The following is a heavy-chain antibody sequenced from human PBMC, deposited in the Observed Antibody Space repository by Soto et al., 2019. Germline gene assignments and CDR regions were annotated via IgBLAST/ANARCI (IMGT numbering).Heavy chain of an antibody. CDR1: GGTFSSYA. J-gene: IGHJ6*02. CDR3: ARAGCSSTSCYTPAYYYYYGVDV. D-gene: IGHD2-2*02. V-gene: IGHV1-69*01. CDR2: IIPIFGTA. Sequence: QVQLVQSGAEVKKPGSSVKVSCKGSGGTFSSYAISWVRQAPGQGLEWMGGIIPIFGTANYAQKFQGRVTITADESTSTAYMELSSLRSEDTAVYYCARAGCSSTSCYTPAYYYYYGVDVWGQGTTVTVSS.